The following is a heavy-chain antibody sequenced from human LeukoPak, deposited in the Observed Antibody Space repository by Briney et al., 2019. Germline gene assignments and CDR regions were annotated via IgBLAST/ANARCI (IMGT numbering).Heavy chain of an antibody. D-gene: IGHD2-21*02. V-gene: IGHV4-30-4*01. J-gene: IGHJ3*02. CDR3: ARHAYCGGDCFGGAFEI. CDR2: IHYSGNT. Sequence: PSETLSLTCAVSGGSSRSGDYFWSWIRQPPGKGLEWIGHIHYSGNTYYNPSLKSRVTISLDTSKHQFSLKLNSVTAADTAVYYCARHAYCGGDCFGGAFEIWGQGTMVTVSS. CDR1: GGSSRSGDYF.